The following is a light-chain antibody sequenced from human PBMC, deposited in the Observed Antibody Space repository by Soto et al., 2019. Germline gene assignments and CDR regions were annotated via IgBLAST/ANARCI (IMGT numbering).Light chain of an antibody. CDR2: GAS. J-gene: IGKJ1*01. CDR3: QHYRTWLWT. CDR1: QSVSSK. Sequence: EIVMTQSPATLSVSPGERATLSCRASQSVSSKLAWYQQKPGQGPRLLIYGASSSATGIPARFSGSGSGTEFTLTISSLQSEDCAVYYCQHYRTWLWTFGQGTKVEIK. V-gene: IGKV3-15*01.